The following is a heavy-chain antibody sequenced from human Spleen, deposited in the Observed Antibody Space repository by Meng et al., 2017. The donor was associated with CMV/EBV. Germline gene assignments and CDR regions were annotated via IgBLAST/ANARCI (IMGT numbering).Heavy chain of an antibody. CDR1: GYTFTGYY. J-gene: IGHJ5*02. Sequence: ASVKVSCKASGYTFTGYYMHWVRQAPGQGLEWMGWINPNSGGTNYAQKFQGRVTMTRDTSISTAYMELRRLRSDDTAVYYCARGRANSLRFLNVYFDPWGQGTLVTVSS. D-gene: IGHD3-3*01. CDR2: INPNSGGT. CDR3: ARGRANSLRFLNVYFDP. V-gene: IGHV1-2*02.